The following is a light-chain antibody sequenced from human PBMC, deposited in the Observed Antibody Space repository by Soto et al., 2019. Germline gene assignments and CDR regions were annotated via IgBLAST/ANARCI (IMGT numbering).Light chain of an antibody. Sequence: QSALTQPRSVSGSAGQSVTISCTGTSSDVGNYNYVSWYQQHPGKAPKLMIYDVSKRPSGVPDHFSGSKSGNTASLTISGLQAEDEADYYCCSYAGSYTWVFGGGTQLTVL. CDR2: DVS. CDR1: SSDVGNYNY. J-gene: IGLJ3*02. CDR3: CSYAGSYTWV. V-gene: IGLV2-11*01.